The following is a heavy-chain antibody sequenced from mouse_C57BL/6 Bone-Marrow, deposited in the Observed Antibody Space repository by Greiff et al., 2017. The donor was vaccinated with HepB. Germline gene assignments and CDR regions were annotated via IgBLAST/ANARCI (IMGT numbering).Heavy chain of an antibody. D-gene: IGHD2-4*01. J-gene: IGHJ3*01. CDR1: GYSITSGYY. V-gene: IGHV3-6*01. Sequence: EVKLMESGPGLVKPSQSLSLTCSVTGYSITSGYYWNWIRQFPGNKLEWMGYISYDGSNNYNPSLKNRISITRDTSKNQFFLKLNSVTTEDTATYYCARWGDYDAYWGQGTLVTVSA. CDR3: ARWGDYDAY. CDR2: ISYDGSN.